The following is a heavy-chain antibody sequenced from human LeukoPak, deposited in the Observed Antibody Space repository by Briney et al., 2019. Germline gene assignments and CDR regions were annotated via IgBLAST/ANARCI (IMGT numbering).Heavy chain of an antibody. CDR3: SRENGAFSPFGY. V-gene: IGHV4-4*02. Sequence: SGTLSLTCGVSGGSISNTNWWRWVRQPPGQGLEWIGEISLTGLTHYNPSLESRVTVSLDKSKNQLSLNLTSVTAADTAVYYCSRENGAFSPFGYWGQGTLVTVPS. J-gene: IGHJ4*02. CDR1: GGSISNTNW. CDR2: ISLTGLT. D-gene: IGHD2-8*01.